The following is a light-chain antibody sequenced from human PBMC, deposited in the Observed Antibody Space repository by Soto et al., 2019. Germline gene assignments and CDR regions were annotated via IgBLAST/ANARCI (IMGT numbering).Light chain of an antibody. CDR3: QQRSNWPRYT. Sequence: EIVLTQSPATLSLSPGERATLSCRASQSVSSYLAWYQQKPGQAPRLLIYDASNSATAIPARFSGSGSGTDFTLTISSLEPEDFAVYYCQQRSNWPRYTFGQGTKLEIK. J-gene: IGKJ2*01. CDR2: DAS. V-gene: IGKV3-11*01. CDR1: QSVSSY.